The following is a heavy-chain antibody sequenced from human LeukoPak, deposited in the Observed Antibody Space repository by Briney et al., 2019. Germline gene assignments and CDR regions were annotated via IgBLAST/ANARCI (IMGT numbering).Heavy chain of an antibody. D-gene: IGHD3-10*01. CDR3: AKGTPSNYYGSGSYGDY. CDR1: GFTFSSYA. J-gene: IGHJ4*02. V-gene: IGHV3-30-3*01. Sequence: PGGSLRLSCAASGFTFSSYAMHWVRQAPGRGLEWVAVISYDGSNKYYADSVKGRFTISRDNSKNTLYLQMNSLRAEDTAVYYCAKGTPSNYYGSGSYGDYWGQGTLVTVSS. CDR2: ISYDGSNK.